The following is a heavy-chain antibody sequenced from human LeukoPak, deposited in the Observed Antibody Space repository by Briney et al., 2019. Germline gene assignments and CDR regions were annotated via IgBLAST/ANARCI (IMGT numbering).Heavy chain of an antibody. CDR2: IIPIFGTA. CDR1: GGTFSSYA. CDR3: ARDLPPYYYGSGSCDY. J-gene: IGHJ4*02. V-gene: IGHV1-69*05. D-gene: IGHD3-10*01. Sequence: SAKVSCKASGGTFSSYAISWVRQAPGQGLEWMGRIIPIFGTANYAQKFQGRVTITTDESTSTAYMELSSLRSEDTAVYYCARDLPPYYYGSGSCDYWGQGTLVTVSS.